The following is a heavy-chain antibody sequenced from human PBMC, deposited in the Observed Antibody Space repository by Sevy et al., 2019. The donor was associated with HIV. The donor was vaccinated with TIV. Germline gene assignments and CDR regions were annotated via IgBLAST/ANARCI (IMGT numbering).Heavy chain of an antibody. J-gene: IGHJ6*02. CDR1: GGSISSSSYY. CDR2: IYYSGST. Sequence: SETLSLTCTVSGGSISSSSYYWGWIRQPPGKGLEWIGSIYYSGSTYYNPSLKSRVTISVDTSKNQFSLKLSSVTAADTAVYYWARQPYYCSGGSCQYYYYYYGMDVWGQGTTVTVSS. CDR3: ARQPYYCSGGSCQYYYYYYGMDV. V-gene: IGHV4-39*01. D-gene: IGHD2-15*01.